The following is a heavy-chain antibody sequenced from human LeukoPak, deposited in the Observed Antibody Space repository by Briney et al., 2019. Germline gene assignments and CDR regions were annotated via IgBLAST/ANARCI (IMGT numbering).Heavy chain of an antibody. CDR2: IYYSGST. D-gene: IGHD6-13*01. J-gene: IGHJ6*03. Sequence: SETLSLTCTVSGDLISSYYWSWIRQPPGKGLEWIGYIYYSGSTNYNPSLKSRVTISVDTSKNHFSMKLSSVTAADTAVYYCARRSSWDYYYYYYYMDVWGKGTTVTVSS. CDR1: GDLISSYY. CDR3: ARRSSWDYYYYYYYMDV. V-gene: IGHV4-59*01.